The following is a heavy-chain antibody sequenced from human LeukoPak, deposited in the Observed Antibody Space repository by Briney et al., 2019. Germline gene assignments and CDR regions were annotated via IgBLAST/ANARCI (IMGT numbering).Heavy chain of an antibody. CDR2: ISSSSSYI. CDR1: GFTFSSYS. CDR3: ARDRVDSGFDY. D-gene: IGHD6-25*01. Sequence: GGSLRLSCAASGFTFSSYSMNWVRQAPGKGLEWVSSISSSSSYIHYADSVKGRFTISRDNAKNSLYLQMNSLRAEDTAVYYCARDRVDSGFDYWGQGTLVTVSS. J-gene: IGHJ4*02. V-gene: IGHV3-21*01.